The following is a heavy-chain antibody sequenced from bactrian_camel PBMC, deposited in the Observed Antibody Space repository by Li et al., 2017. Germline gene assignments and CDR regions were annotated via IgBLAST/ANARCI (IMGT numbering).Heavy chain of an antibody. V-gene: IGHV3S32*01. CDR1: YTYDGGD. J-gene: IGHJ6*01. CDR2: IHTLSENT. Sequence: VQLVESGGGSVQAGGSLRLSCGYTYDGGDMAWFRQAAGKEHEGVAAIHTLSENTDYADPVKGRFTISQDRAKATVYLQMDNLKPEDTAMYYCAVDLGNGGYCNVGPRSRPRFGYWSQGTQVTVS. D-gene: IGHD2*01. CDR3: AVDLGNGGYCNVGPRSRPRFGY.